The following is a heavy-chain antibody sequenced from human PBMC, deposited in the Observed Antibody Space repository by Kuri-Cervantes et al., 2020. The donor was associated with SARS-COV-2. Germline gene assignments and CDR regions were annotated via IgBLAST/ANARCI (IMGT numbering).Heavy chain of an antibody. Sequence: SVNVSCKASVGTFSSYTISWVRQAPGQGLEWMGGIIPIFGTANYAQKFQGRVTITADKSTSTAYMELSSLRSEDTAVYYCARDSLAEWLGDAFDIWGQGTMVTVSS. CDR3: ARDSLAEWLGDAFDI. D-gene: IGHD3-3*01. J-gene: IGHJ3*02. V-gene: IGHV1-69*06. CDR2: IIPIFGTA. CDR1: VGTFSSYT.